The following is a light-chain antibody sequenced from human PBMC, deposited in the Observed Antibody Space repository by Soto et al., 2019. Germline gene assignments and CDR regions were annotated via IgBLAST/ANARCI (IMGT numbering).Light chain of an antibody. Sequence: EIVLTQSPATLSLSPGEIATLSCGASQSVRSHYIAWYQQKVGRAPRLLIYEASTRATGIPDRFSGGGSGTHFTLTIRRMEPEDFALYYCQKYASSPINFGQGTRLEIK. CDR2: EAS. V-gene: IGKV3D-20*01. CDR1: QSVRSHY. CDR3: QKYASSPIN. J-gene: IGKJ5*01.